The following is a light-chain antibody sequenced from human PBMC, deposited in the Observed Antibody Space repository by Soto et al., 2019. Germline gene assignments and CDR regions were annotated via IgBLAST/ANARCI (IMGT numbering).Light chain of an antibody. CDR2: GAS. CDR1: QSVSSSY. J-gene: IGKJ1*01. Sequence: EIVLTQSPGTLSLSPGERATLSCRASQSVSSSYLAWYQQKGGQAPRLLIYGASSRATGIPDRFSGSGSGTDFTLTISRLEPEDFAVYYCQQYVRSPWTFGQGTKVEIQ. V-gene: IGKV3-20*01. CDR3: QQYVRSPWT.